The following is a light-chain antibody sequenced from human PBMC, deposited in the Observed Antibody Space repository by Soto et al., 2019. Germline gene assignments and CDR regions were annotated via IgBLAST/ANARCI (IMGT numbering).Light chain of an antibody. CDR1: QSIRSR. V-gene: IGKV1-39*01. J-gene: IGKJ1*01. Sequence: DIQMTQFPSSLSASVGDTVTITCRASQSIRSRLNWYQQKPGKAPNPLIYAATKLERWVPSRFSGSGSGTDCTLTASILQHEARATYYCQQGYTTPLTCGQGTKVQIK. CDR2: AAT. CDR3: QQGYTTPLT.